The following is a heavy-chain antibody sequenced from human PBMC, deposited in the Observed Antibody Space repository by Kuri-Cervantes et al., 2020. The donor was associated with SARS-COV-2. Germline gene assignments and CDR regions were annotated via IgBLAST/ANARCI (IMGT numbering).Heavy chain of an antibody. CDR3: ARDPNYDISGYHGLTFDY. CDR2: ISAYNGNT. Sequence: ASVKVSCKASGYTFTSYGISWVRQAPGQGLEWMGWISAYNGNTNYAQKLQGRVTMTTDTSTGTAYMELRSLRSDDTAVYYCARDPNYDISGYHGLTFDYWGQGTLVTVSS. D-gene: IGHD3-22*01. CDR1: GYTFTSYG. V-gene: IGHV1-18*01. J-gene: IGHJ4*02.